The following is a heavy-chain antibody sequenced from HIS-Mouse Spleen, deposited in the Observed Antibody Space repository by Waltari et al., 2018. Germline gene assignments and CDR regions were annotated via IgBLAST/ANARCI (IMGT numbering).Heavy chain of an antibody. CDR1: GFPFSNPW. D-gene: IGHD6-6*01. CDR2: IKSKTDGGTT. V-gene: IGHV3-15*01. J-gene: IGHJ4*02. Sequence: EVQLVESGGGLVKPGGSLRLSCAAAGFPFSNPWMSWVRQAPGKGLEWVGRIKSKTDGGTTDYAAPVKGRFTISRDDSKNTLYLQMNSLRTEDTAVYYCASHHIAALDYWGQGTLVTVSS. CDR3: ASHHIAALDY.